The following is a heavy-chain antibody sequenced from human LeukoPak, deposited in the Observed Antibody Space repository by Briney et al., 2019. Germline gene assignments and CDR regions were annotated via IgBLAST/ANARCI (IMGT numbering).Heavy chain of an antibody. CDR1: GYTFTGYY. V-gene: IGHV1-2*06. Sequence: GASVKVSCKASGYTFTGYYMHWVRQAPGQGLEWMGRINPNSGGTNYAQKFQGRVTMTRDTSISTAYMELSRLRSDDTAVYYCAGANCSSTSCYFFVYWGQGTLVTVSS. CDR2: INPNSGGT. J-gene: IGHJ4*02. CDR3: AGANCSSTSCYFFVY. D-gene: IGHD2-2*01.